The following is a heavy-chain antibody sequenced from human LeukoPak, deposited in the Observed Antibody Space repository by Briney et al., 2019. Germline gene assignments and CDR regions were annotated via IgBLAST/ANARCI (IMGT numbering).Heavy chain of an antibody. CDR1: GFTFSSYS. CDR2: ISSSSSYI. CDR3: ARDIGGLGDSSGYFRGFWGSGHRIFDY. D-gene: IGHD3-22*01. V-gene: IGHV3-21*01. Sequence: PGGSLRLSCAASGFTFSSYSMNWVRQAPGKGLEWVSSISSSSSYIYYADSVKGRFTISRDNAKNSLYLQMNSLRAEDTAVYYCARDIGGLGDSSGYFRGFWGSGHRIFDYWGQGTLVTVSS. J-gene: IGHJ4*02.